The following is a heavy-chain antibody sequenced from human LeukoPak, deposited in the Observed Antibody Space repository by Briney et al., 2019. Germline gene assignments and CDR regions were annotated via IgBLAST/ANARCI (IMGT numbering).Heavy chain of an antibody. CDR2: RRPDGSGD. Sequence: GGSLRHSCAASGFIFNNYWMSWVRQAPGKGLEWVASRRPDGSGDFHMDSVKGRFTISRDNAEKSLSLQMNSLRAEDTAIYYCARLMGGVTTYDLWGQGTLVTVSS. V-gene: IGHV3-7*01. CDR3: ARLMGGVTTYDL. D-gene: IGHD4-11*01. J-gene: IGHJ5*02. CDR1: GFIFNNYW.